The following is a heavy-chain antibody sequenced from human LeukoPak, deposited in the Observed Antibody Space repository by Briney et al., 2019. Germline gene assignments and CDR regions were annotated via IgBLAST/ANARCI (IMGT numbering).Heavy chain of an antibody. J-gene: IGHJ4*02. D-gene: IGHD3-3*01. V-gene: IGHV3-7*01. CDR1: GFTFSSYS. CDR2: INHDGSGK. Sequence: GGSLRLSCAASGFTFSSYSMNWVRQAPGKGLEWVANINHDGSGKYYVDSVKGRLTISRDNAKNSLYLQMNSLGVEDTAVYYCARDHYDFWSGYQPLGYWGQGTLVTVSS. CDR3: ARDHYDFWSGYQPLGY.